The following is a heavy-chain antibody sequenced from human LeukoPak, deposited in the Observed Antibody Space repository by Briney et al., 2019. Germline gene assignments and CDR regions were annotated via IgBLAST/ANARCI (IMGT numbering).Heavy chain of an antibody. CDR1: GFTFSSYG. V-gene: IGHV3-30*02. Sequence: GGSLRLSCAASGFTFSSYGMHWVRQAPGKGLEWVAFIRYDGSNKYYADSVKGRFTISRDNSKNTLYLQMNSLRAEDTAVYYCAKDLSGSLHYFDYWGQGTLVTVSS. J-gene: IGHJ4*02. D-gene: IGHD1-26*01. CDR3: AKDLSGSLHYFDY. CDR2: IRYDGSNK.